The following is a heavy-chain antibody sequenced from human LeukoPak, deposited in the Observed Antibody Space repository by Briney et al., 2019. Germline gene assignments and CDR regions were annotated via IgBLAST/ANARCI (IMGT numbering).Heavy chain of an antibody. CDR3: ARSMVRGLKRGYFDY. J-gene: IGHJ4*02. V-gene: IGHV4-38-2*01. CDR2: IYHSGST. Sequence: SETLSLTCAVSGYSISSGYYWGWIRQPPGKGLEWIGSIYHSGSTYYNPSLTSRVTVSLDTSKNQFSLKLSSMTAADTAVYYCARSMVRGLKRGYFDYWGQGALVAVSS. CDR1: GYSISSGYY. D-gene: IGHD3-10*01.